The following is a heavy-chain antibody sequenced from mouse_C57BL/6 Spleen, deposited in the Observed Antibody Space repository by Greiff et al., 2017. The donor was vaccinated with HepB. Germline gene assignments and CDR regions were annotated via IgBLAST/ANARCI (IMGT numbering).Heavy chain of an antibody. J-gene: IGHJ2*01. D-gene: IGHD4-1*01. V-gene: IGHV5-6*01. CDR2: ISSGGSYT. CDR3: ARQETGTGRAFDY. Sequence: EVMLVESGGDLVKPGGSLKLSCAASGFTFSSYGMSWVRQTPDKRLEWVATISSGGSYTYYPDSVKGRFTISRDNAKNTLYLQMSSLKSEDTAMYYCARQETGTGRAFDYWGQGTTLTVSS. CDR1: GFTFSSYG.